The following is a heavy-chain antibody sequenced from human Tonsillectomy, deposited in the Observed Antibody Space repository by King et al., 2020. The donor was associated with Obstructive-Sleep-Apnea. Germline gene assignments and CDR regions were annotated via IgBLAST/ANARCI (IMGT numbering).Heavy chain of an antibody. V-gene: IGHV3-30*04. Sequence: VQLVESGGGVVQPGGSLRLSCAASGLTFSSYAMHWVRQAPGKGLEWVAGISYVGSNKYYADSVKGRFTISRDNSKNTLYLQMNSLRAEDTAVYYCARQEGRGYFDLWGRGTLVTVSS. CDR1: GLTFSSYA. CDR3: ARQEGRGYFDL. J-gene: IGHJ2*01. CDR2: ISYVGSNK.